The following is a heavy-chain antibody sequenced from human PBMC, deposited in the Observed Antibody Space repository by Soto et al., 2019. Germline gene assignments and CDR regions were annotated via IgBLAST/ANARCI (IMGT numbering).Heavy chain of an antibody. CDR3: ARPLWRDDYNWGYFDL. Sequence: PGGSMRLSCAASGFTFSSYSMNWVRHAPGKGLEWVSSISSSSSYIYYADSVKGRFTISRDNSKNTLYLQMNSLRTEDTAVYYCARPLWRDDYNWGYFDLWGRGTLVTVSS. D-gene: IGHD4-4*01. V-gene: IGHV3-21*01. CDR2: ISSSSSYI. J-gene: IGHJ2*01. CDR1: GFTFSSYS.